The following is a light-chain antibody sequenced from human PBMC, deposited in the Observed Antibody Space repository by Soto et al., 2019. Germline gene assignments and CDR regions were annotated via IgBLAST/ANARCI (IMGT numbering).Light chain of an antibody. CDR2: GAS. V-gene: IGKV3-20*01. J-gene: IGKJ1*01. CDR3: QQYGSSVT. Sequence: EIVLTQSPGTLSLSPGERATLPCRASQSVSNNYLAWYQQKPGQAPRLLIYGASNRATGIPDRFSGSGSGTDFTLTISRLEPEDFAVYYCQQYGSSVTFGQGTKVDI. CDR1: QSVSNNY.